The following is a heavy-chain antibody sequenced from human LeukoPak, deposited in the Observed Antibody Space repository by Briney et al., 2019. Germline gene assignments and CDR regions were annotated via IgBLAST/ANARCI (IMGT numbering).Heavy chain of an antibody. Sequence: PSETPSLTCTVSGGSISSSSYYWGWIRQPPGKGLEWIGSIYYSGSTYYNPSLKSRVTISVDTSKNQFSLKLSSVTAADTAVYYCARDRFYGGAVAPIDYWGQGTLVTVSS. CDR3: ARDRFYGGAVAPIDY. CDR1: GGSISSSSYY. V-gene: IGHV4-39*07. J-gene: IGHJ4*02. D-gene: IGHD4/OR15-4a*01. CDR2: IYYSGST.